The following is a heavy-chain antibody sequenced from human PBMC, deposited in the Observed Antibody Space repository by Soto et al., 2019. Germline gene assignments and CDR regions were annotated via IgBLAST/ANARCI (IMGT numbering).Heavy chain of an antibody. Sequence: GGSLRLSCAASGFTFSSYAMSWVRQAPGKGLEWVSAISGSGGSTCYADSVKGRFTISRDNAKNTLYLQMNSLRAEDTALYYCAKESCSSTSCLAHFDYWGQGTLVTVSS. J-gene: IGHJ4*02. CDR1: GFTFSSYA. CDR2: ISGSGGST. V-gene: IGHV3-23*01. D-gene: IGHD2-2*01. CDR3: AKESCSSTSCLAHFDY.